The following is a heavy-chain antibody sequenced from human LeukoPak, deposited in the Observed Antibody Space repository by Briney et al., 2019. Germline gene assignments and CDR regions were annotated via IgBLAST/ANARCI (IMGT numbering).Heavy chain of an antibody. J-gene: IGHJ4*02. V-gene: IGHV3-30*04. CDR2: ISYDGSNK. CDR1: GFTFSSYA. Sequence: PGGSLRLSCAASGFTFSSYAMHWVRQAPGKGLEWVAVISYDGSNKYYADSVKGRFTISRDNSKNTLYLQMNSLRAEDTAVYYCARELYDSRGGHYFDYWGQGTLVTVSS. D-gene: IGHD3-22*01. CDR3: ARELYDSRGGHYFDY.